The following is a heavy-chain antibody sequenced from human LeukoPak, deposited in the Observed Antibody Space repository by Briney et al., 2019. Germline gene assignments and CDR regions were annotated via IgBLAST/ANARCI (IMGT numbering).Heavy chain of an antibody. CDR1: SASMTSYY. CDR2: IYNSGTT. D-gene: IGHD7-27*01. J-gene: IGHJ6*02. CDR3: AKIAVLGTPYYGMDV. V-gene: IGHV4-59*01. Sequence: PSETLSLTCTVSSASMTSYYWTWIRQPPGKGLEWIGYIYNSGTTSYNPSLKSRVTISVDTSKNQLSLKLRSVTAADTAVYYCAKIAVLGTPYYGMDVWGQGTTVTVSS.